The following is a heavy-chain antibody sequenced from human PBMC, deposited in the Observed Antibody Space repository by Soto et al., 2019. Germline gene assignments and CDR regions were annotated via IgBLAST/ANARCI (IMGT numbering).Heavy chain of an antibody. CDR3: AHSSYFDWPLDY. V-gene: IGHV2-5*01. J-gene: IGHJ4*02. D-gene: IGHD3-9*01. CDR2: IYWNDDK. Sequence: GPTLVNPTQTLTLTCTFSGFSLSTRGVGVGWIRQPPGKALDWLALIYWNDDKRYSPSLKSRLTITKDTSKNQVVLTMTNMDPVDTATYYCAHSSYFDWPLDYWGQGTLVTVSS. CDR1: GFSLSTRGVG.